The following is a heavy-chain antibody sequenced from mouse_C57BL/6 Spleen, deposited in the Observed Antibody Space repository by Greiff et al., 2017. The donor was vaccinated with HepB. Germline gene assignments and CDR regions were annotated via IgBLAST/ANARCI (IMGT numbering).Heavy chain of an antibody. V-gene: IGHV1-15*01. CDR2: IDPETGGT. Sequence: VQLQQSGAELVRPGASVTLSCKASGYTFTDYEMHWVKQTPVHGLEWIGAIDPETGGTAYNQKFKGKAILTADKSSSTAYMELRSLTSEDSAVDYCTPSAYRYAMDYWGQGTSVTVSS. J-gene: IGHJ4*01. CDR1: GYTFTDYE. CDR3: TPSAYRYAMDY. D-gene: IGHD3-1*01.